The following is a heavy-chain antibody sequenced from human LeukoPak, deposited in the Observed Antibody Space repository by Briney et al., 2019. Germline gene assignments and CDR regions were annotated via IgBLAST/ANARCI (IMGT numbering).Heavy chain of an antibody. CDR2: ISYTGST. Sequence: SETLSLTCTVSGASIRSSYWSWIRQPPGKGLEWIGYISYTGSTNYNPSLKSRVSLSVDTSKNQFSLKLSSVTAADSAVFYCARALDFWSGYAFGYWGQGILVTVSS. CDR3: ARALDFWSGYAFGY. J-gene: IGHJ4*02. CDR1: GASIRSSY. D-gene: IGHD3-3*01. V-gene: IGHV4-59*01.